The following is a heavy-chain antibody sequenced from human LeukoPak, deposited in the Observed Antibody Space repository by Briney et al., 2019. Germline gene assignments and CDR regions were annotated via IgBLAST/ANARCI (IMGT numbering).Heavy chain of an antibody. Sequence: PGGSLRLSCAASGFTFNSYGMPWVRQAPGKGLEWVAVISYDGSSKYYIDSVKGRFTISRDNSKNTLFLQMNSLRAEDTAVYYCARDSNYYDSFDYWGQGTLVTVSS. V-gene: IGHV3-30*03. CDR2: ISYDGSSK. D-gene: IGHD3-22*01. CDR3: ARDSNYYDSFDY. J-gene: IGHJ4*02. CDR1: GFTFNSYG.